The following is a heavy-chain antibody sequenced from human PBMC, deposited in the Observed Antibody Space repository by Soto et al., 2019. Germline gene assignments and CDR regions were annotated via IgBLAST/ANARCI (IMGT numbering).Heavy chain of an antibody. CDR1: GFTFSNAL. CDR2: IKSKTDGGTT. Sequence: PGGSLRLSCAASGFTFSNALMSWVRQAPGKGLEWVGRIKSKTDGGTTDYAAPVKGRFTISRDDSKNTLYLQMNSLKTEDTAVYYCATDRTPRGGDFDYWGQGTLVTVSS. V-gene: IGHV3-15*01. D-gene: IGHD3-3*01. CDR3: ATDRTPRGGDFDY. J-gene: IGHJ4*02.